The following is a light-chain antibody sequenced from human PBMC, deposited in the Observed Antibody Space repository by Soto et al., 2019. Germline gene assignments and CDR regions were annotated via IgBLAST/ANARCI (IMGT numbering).Light chain of an antibody. V-gene: IGLV1-51*01. CDR3: GTWDSSLSAYV. Sequence: QSVLTQPPSVSAAPGQTVTISCSGSSSNIGNNYVSWYQQLPGTAPKLLIYDNNKRPSGIPDRFSDSKSGTSATLGITGLQTGDEADYYCGTWDSSLSAYVFGTGTKLTVL. J-gene: IGLJ1*01. CDR1: SSNIGNNY. CDR2: DNN.